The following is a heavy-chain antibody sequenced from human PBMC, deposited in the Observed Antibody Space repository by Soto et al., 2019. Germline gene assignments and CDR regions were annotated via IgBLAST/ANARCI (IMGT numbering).Heavy chain of an antibody. CDR1: GFTFDDYA. Sequence: VQLVESGGGLVQPGRSLRLSCAASGFTFDDYAMHWVRQAPGKGLEWVSGISWNSGSIGYADSVKGRFTISRDNAKNSLYLQMNSLRAEDTALYYCAKDKTGDIVATISNYFDYWGQGTLVTVSS. V-gene: IGHV3-9*01. CDR2: ISWNSGSI. CDR3: AKDKTGDIVATISNYFDY. D-gene: IGHD5-12*01. J-gene: IGHJ4*02.